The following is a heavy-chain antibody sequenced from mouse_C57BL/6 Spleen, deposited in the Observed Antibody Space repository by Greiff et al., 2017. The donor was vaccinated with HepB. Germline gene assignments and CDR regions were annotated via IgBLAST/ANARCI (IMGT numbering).Heavy chain of an antibody. J-gene: IGHJ2*01. D-gene: IGHD1-1*01. Sequence: DVKLQESGAELVRPGASVKLSCTASGFNIKDYYMHWVKQRPEQGLEWIGRIDPEDGDTEYAPKFQGEATMTADTSSNTAYLQLSSLTSEDTAVYYCTTSITTVVARGFDYWGQGTTLTVSS. CDR2: IDPEDGDT. CDR3: TTSITTVVARGFDY. CDR1: GFNIKDYY. V-gene: IGHV14-1*01.